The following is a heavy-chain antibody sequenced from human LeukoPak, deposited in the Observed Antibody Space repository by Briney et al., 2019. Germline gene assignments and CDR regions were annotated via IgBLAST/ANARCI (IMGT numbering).Heavy chain of an antibody. J-gene: IGHJ5*02. Sequence: GGSLRLSCAASGFTFSSYAMSWVRQAPGKGLEWVSAISSSGGSTYYADSVKGRFTISRDNSKNTLYLQMNSLRAEDTAVYYCARGGRYCSSTSCYRWFDPWGQGTLVTVSS. CDR3: ARGGRYCSSTSCYRWFDP. CDR1: GFTFSSYA. D-gene: IGHD2-2*01. CDR2: ISSSGGST. V-gene: IGHV3-23*01.